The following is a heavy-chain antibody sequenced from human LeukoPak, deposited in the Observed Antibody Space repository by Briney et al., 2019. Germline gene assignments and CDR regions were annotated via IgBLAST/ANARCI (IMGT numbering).Heavy chain of an antibody. D-gene: IGHD3-3*01. CDR1: GFTFSSYA. CDR3: AKDALLEWLSYTNWFDP. J-gene: IGHJ5*02. V-gene: IGHV3-23*01. CDR2: ISGSGGST. Sequence: GSLRLSCAASGFTFSSYAMSWVRQAPGKGLEWVSAISGSGGSTYYADSVKGRFTISRDNSKNTLYLQMNSPRAEDTAVYYCAKDALLEWLSYTNWFDPWGQGTLVTVSS.